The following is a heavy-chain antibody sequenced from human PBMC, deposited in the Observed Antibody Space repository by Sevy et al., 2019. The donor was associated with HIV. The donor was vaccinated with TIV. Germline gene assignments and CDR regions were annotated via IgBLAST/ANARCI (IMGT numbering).Heavy chain of an antibody. Sequence: GGSLRLSCAASRFTFSSYGMHWVRQAPGKGLEWVTVISYDGSDKYYADSVKGRFTISRDNSKNTLYLQMNSLRTEDTAVYYCARDRGAVVVVPAAMIWGQGTLVTVSS. J-gene: IGHJ4*02. D-gene: IGHD2-2*01. CDR3: ARDRGAVVVVPAAMI. CDR2: ISYDGSDK. CDR1: RFTFSSYG. V-gene: IGHV3-30*19.